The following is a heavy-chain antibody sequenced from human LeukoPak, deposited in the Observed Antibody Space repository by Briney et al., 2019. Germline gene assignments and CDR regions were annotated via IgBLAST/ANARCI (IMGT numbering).Heavy chain of an antibody. Sequence: SETLSXTXXXXXXXXNXYYWSWIRQPAGKGLEWIGRIYASGNTNFNPSLKSRVIMSVDTSKNQFSLKLSSVTAADTAVYYCAREHSGLEGYPDCWGQGTLVTVSS. J-gene: IGHJ4*02. CDR2: IYASGNT. V-gene: IGHV4-4*07. CDR1: XXXXNXYY. CDR3: AREHSGLEGYPDC. D-gene: IGHD6-25*01.